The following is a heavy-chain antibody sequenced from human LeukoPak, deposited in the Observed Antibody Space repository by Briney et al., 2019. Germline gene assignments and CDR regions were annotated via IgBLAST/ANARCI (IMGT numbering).Heavy chain of an antibody. CDR1: GGSISSGGYY. J-gene: IGHJ4*02. D-gene: IGHD6-13*01. CDR3: ARRPGQQHYFDY. V-gene: IGHV4-31*03. CDR2: IYYSGST. Sequence: PSQTLSLTCTVSGGSISSGGYYWSWIRQHPGKGLEWIGYIYYSGSTYYNPSLKSRVTISVDTSKNQFSLKLSSVTAADTAVYYCARRPGQQHYFDYWGQGTLVTVSS.